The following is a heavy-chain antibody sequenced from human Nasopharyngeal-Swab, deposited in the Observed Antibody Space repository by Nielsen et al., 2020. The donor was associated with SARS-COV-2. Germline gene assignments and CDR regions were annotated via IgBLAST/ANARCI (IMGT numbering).Heavy chain of an antibody. J-gene: IGHJ4*02. CDR2: IYYSGST. Sequence: RQAPGKGLEGIRYIYYSGSTNYNPSLKSRVTISVDTSKNQFSLKMSSVTAADTAVYYCARGTAIFGLVITPFDYWGQGTLVTVSS. D-gene: IGHD3/OR15-3a*01. CDR3: ARGTAIFGLVITPFDY. V-gene: IGHV4-59*01.